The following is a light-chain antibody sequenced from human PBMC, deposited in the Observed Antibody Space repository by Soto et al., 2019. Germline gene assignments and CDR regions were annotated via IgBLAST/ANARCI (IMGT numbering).Light chain of an antibody. CDR2: AAS. CDR3: QQSYNLKFT. J-gene: IGKJ3*01. V-gene: IGKV1-39*01. Sequence: DIQMTQSPSSLSASVGHSVTITCRASQSFSRYLNWYQKKRRRAPKLLIYAASSLQSGVPSRFSGNESGTDFTLTISSLQPEDTATYYCQQSYNLKFTFGPSTKLDIK. CDR1: QSFSRY.